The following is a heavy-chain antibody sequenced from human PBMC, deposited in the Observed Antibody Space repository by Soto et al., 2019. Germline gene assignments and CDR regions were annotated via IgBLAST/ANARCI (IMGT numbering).Heavy chain of an antibody. CDR3: DKGAYECDY. CDR1: GFTFSSYW. CDR2: SNSDGGGT. V-gene: IGHV3-74*01. J-gene: IGHJ4*02. D-gene: IGHD3-22*01. Sequence: EVQLVESGGDLVQPGGSLRLSCAASGFTFSSYWMHWVRQVPGKGLVWVSRSNSDGGGTNYADSVEGRFTISRDNTKNTMYLQMDSLRAEDTAVYYCDKGAYECDYWGQGTLVAVSS.